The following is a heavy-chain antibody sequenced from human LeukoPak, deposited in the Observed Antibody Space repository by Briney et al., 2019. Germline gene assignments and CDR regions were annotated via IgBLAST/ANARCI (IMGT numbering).Heavy chain of an antibody. CDR1: GFTFDDYV. Sequence: GRSLRLSCAASGFTFDDYVLLWVRQAPGKGLEGVSGIRWTCGSIGYAVSVKAGFTISRDNAKNSLYLQMNSLRTEDTALYYCAKDNSGSYILDYWGQGTLVTVSS. D-gene: IGHD1-26*01. V-gene: IGHV3-9*01. CDR2: IRWTCGSI. CDR3: AKDNSGSYILDY. J-gene: IGHJ4*02.